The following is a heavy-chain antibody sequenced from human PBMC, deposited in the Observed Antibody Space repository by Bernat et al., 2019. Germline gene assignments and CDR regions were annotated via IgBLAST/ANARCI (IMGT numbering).Heavy chain of an antibody. CDR1: GYTFTSYA. CDR3: ARDGYYDSSGYTLNYFDY. Sequence: QVQLVQSGAAVKKPGASVKVSCKASGYTFTSYAMHWVRQAPGQRLEWMGWINAGNGNTKYSQKFQGRVTITRDTSASTAYMELSSLRSEDTAVYYCARDGYYDSSGYTLNYFDYWGQGTLVTVSS. CDR2: INAGNGNT. D-gene: IGHD3-22*01. J-gene: IGHJ4*02. V-gene: IGHV1-3*01.